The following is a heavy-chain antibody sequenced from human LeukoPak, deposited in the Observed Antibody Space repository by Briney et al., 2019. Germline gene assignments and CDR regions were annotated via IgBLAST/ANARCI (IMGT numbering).Heavy chain of an antibody. CDR1: GYSFADYY. CDR3: ATNILVRDIINWFDP. D-gene: IGHD3-10*01. J-gene: IGHJ5*02. V-gene: IGHV1-2*02. CDR2: IKPNSGGT. Sequence: ASVKVSCKASGYSFADYYMHWVRQAPGQGLEWMGWIKPNSGGTRSAQKFQGTATMTRDTSTSTAYMGLSSLRKDDPGMYYWATNILVRDIINWFDPWGQGTLVTVSS.